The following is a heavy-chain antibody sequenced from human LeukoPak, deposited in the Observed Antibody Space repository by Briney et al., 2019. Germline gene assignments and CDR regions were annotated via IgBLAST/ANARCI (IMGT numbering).Heavy chain of an antibody. D-gene: IGHD5-18*01. CDR2: ISGSGGST. V-gene: IGHV3-23*01. Sequence: HSGGSLRLSCAASGFTFSSYAMSWVRQAPGKGLEWVSAISGSGGSTYYADSVKGRFTISRDNAKNSLYLQMNSLRAEDTAVYYCARVRIQDTAMVRDAFDIWGQGTMVTVSS. CDR3: ARVRIQDTAMVRDAFDI. J-gene: IGHJ3*02. CDR1: GFTFSSYA.